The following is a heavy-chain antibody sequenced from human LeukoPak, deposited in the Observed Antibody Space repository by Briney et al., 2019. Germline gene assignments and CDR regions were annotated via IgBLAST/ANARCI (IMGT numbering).Heavy chain of an antibody. Sequence: GGSLRLSCAAAGFTFSSYWMNWVRHAPGKGLVWVSRIASDGSSTTYADSVKGRFSISRDNAKNTLYLQMNSLRAEDTAVYYCARGSGYSYGFPDYWGQGTLVTVSS. CDR2: IASDGSST. D-gene: IGHD5-18*01. CDR3: ARGSGYSYGFPDY. J-gene: IGHJ4*02. CDR1: GFTFSSYW. V-gene: IGHV3-74*01.